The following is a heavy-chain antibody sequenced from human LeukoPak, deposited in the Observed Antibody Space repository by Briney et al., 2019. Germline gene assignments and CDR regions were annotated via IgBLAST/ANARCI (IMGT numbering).Heavy chain of an antibody. CDR1: GDPITSYY. J-gene: IGHJ4*02. CDR2: IYYSGRT. D-gene: IGHD3-22*01. CDR3: ARGYHDFSGYWLSYFDY. V-gene: IGHV4-59*01. Sequence: PSETLSLTCTVSGDPITSYYWTWIRQPPGKGLEWIGYIYYSGRTNYNPSLKSRVTISIDTSKNQFSLKLSSVTAADTAVYYCARGYHDFSGYWLSYFDYWGQGTLVTVSS.